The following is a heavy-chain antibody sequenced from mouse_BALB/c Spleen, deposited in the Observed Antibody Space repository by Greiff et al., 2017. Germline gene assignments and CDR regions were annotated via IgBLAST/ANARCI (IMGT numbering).Heavy chain of an antibody. CDR2: ISSGGSYT. J-gene: IGHJ3*01. Sequence: DVMLVESGGGLVKPGGSLKLSCAASGFTFSSYAMSWVRQSPEKRLEWVAEISSGGSYTYYPDTVTGRFTISRDNAKNTLYLEMSSLRSEDTAMYYCARGGYDEGAWFAYWGQGTLVTVSA. V-gene: IGHV5-9-4*01. CDR3: ARGGYDEGAWFAY. D-gene: IGHD2-2*01. CDR1: GFTFSSYA.